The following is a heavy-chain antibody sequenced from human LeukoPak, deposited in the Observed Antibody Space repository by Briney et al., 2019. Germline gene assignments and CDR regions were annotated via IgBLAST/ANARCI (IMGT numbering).Heavy chain of an antibody. V-gene: IGHV1-69*04. CDR3: AREPPESAARPDYYYYYGMDV. D-gene: IGHD6-6*01. CDR1: GVTFSSYA. CDR2: IIPILGIA. J-gene: IGHJ6*02. Sequence: ASVKVSCKASGVTFSSYAIRWVRQAPGQGLEWMGRIIPILGIANYAQKFQGRVTITADKSTSTAYMELSSLRSEDTAVYYCAREPPESAARPDYYYYYGMDVWGQGTTVTVSS.